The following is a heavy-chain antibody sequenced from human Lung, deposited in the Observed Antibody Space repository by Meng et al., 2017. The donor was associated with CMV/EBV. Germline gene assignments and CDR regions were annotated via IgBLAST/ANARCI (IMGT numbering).Heavy chain of an antibody. V-gene: IGHV3-15*01. CDR2: IKSKPDGGTT. CDR3: ATEGYCADGVCSFLAFDF. J-gene: IGHJ3*01. D-gene: IGHD2-8*01. CDR1: GFTFINVW. Sequence: SRVASGFTFINVWMSWVRQAPGKGVEWVGRIKSKPDGGTTDYAAPVKGRFSISRDDALNTLYMEMNSQEPEDTAVYLCATEGYCADGVCSFLAFDFWGQGTMVTVSS.